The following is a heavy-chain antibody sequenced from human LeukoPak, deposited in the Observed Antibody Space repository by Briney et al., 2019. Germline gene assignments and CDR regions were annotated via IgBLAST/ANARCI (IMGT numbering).Heavy chain of an antibody. CDR2: IYSGGST. J-gene: IGHJ1*01. CDR1: GFTVSSNY. D-gene: IGHD3-22*01. V-gene: IGHV3-66*01. Sequence: AGGSLRLSCAASGFTVSSNYMSWVRQAPGKGLEWVSVIYSGGSTYYADSVKGRFTISRDNSKNTLYLQMNSLRAEGTAVYYCARDTSYYYDSSGYMGYFQHWGQGTLVTVSS. CDR3: ARDTSYYYDSSGYMGYFQH.